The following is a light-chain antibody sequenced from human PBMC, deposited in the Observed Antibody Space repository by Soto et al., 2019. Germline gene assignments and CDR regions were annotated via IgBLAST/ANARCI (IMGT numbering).Light chain of an antibody. V-gene: IGLV2-11*01. J-gene: IGLJ2*01. Sequence: QSVLTQPRSVSGSPGQSVTISCTGTSSDVGGYNYVSWYQQHPGKAPKLMIYDVSKRPSGVPDRFSGSKSGNTASLTISGLXAEDEAVYYCCSYAGSSRGVVFGGGTKVTVL. CDR1: SSDVGGYNY. CDR3: CSYAGSSRGVV. CDR2: DVS.